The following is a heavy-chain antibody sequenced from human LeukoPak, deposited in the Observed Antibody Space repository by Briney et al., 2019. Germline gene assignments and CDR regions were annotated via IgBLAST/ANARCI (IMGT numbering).Heavy chain of an antibody. CDR1: GYTXXXXX. CDR3: ASGAQLWLIGP. D-gene: IGHD5-18*01. Sequence: GASVKVSCKASGYTXXXXXXXXXXXXPXXXXEWMGIINPSGGSTSYAQKFQGRVTMTRDTSTSTVYMELSSLRSEDTAVYYCASGAQLWLIGPWGQGTLVTVSS. V-gene: IGHV1-46*01. J-gene: IGHJ4*02. CDR2: INPSGGST.